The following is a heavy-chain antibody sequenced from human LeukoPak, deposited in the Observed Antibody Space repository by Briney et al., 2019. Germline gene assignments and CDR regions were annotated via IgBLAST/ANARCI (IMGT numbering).Heavy chain of an antibody. CDR1: GGTFSCYA. D-gene: IGHD2-15*01. CDR3: ASGYCSGGSCYSFWFDP. CDR2: IIPIFGTA. J-gene: IGHJ5*02. V-gene: IGHV1-69*05. Sequence: ASVKVSCKASGGTFSCYAISWVRQAPGQGLEWMGGIIPIFGTANYAQKFQGRVTITTDEYTSTAYMELSSMRTEDTAVYYCASGYCSGGSCYSFWFDPWGQGTLVTVSS.